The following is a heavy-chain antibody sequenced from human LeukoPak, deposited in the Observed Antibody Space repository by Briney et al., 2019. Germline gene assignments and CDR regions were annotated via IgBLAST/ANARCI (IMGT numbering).Heavy chain of an antibody. J-gene: IGHJ4*02. V-gene: IGHV4-31*03. D-gene: IGHD5/OR15-5a*01. CDR1: GGSINSGAYY. Sequence: SETLSLTCTVSGGSINSGAYYWSWIRQHPGKGLEYIGYIYYSGSAYYIPSLRSRVAISIDTSKDQFSLRLNSVTAADTAVYYCTRDRRVNCFYSWGQGTLVTVAS. CDR2: IYYSGSA. CDR3: TRDRRVNCFYS.